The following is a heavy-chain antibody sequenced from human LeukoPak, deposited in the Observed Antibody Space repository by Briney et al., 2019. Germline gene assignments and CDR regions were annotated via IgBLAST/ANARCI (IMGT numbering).Heavy chain of an antibody. V-gene: IGHV3-23*01. CDR2: ITASGSST. D-gene: IGHD2-21*02. CDR1: GFTFSNYA. J-gene: IGHJ4*02. Sequence: GGSLRLSCAASGFTFSNYAMNWVRQAPGRGLEWVSAITASGSSTYYADSVEGRFTISRDKSKSTLYLQMNNLRAEDTAIYYCARDDVTYCGGDCYWGAYWGQGTLATVSS. CDR3: ARDDVTYCGGDCYWGAY.